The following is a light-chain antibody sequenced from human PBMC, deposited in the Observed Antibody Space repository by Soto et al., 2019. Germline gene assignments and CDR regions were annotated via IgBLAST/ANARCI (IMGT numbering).Light chain of an antibody. CDR1: QSVSSNF. CDR2: GAS. Sequence: EIVLTQSPGTLSLSPGERATLSCRASQSVSSNFLAWYQQKPGQAPRLLIYGASNKATGIPDRFSASGSGTDFTLTISRLEPEDFAVYYCQQYGRSSLTFGGGTTVEIK. CDR3: QQYGRSSLT. J-gene: IGKJ4*01. V-gene: IGKV3-20*01.